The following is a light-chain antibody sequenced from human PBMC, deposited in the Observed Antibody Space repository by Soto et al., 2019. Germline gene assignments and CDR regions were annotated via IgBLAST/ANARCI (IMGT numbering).Light chain of an antibody. CDR1: SSDVVGYNY. CDR2: DVS. V-gene: IGLV2-14*01. J-gene: IGLJ2*01. CDR3: SSYTSSSTLDVV. Sequence: QSALTQPASVSGSPGQSITISCTGTSSDVVGYNYVSWYQQHPGKAPKLMIYDVSNRPSGVSNRFSGSKSGNTAYLTISGLQAEDEADYYCSSYTSSSTLDVVFGGGTKVTVL.